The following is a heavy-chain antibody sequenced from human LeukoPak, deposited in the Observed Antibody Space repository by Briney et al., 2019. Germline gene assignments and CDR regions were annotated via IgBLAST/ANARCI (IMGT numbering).Heavy chain of an antibody. CDR1: GYSFTSYW. CDR3: ARVYGHYYYGMDV. CDR2: VYPGDSDT. J-gene: IGHJ6*02. D-gene: IGHD3-10*01. V-gene: IGHV5-51*01. Sequence: GESLKISCKGSGYSFTSYWIGWVRQMPGKGLEWMGIVYPGDSDTRYSPSFQGQVTISADKSISTAYLQWSSLKASDTAMYYCARVYGHYYYGMDVWGQGTTVTVSS.